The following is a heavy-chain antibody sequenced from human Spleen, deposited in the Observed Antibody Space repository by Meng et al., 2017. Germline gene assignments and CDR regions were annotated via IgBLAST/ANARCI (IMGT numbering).Heavy chain of an antibody. D-gene: IGHD6-13*01. J-gene: IGHJ4*02. CDR2: LYYSGST. CDR3: AREYSSSWYAMDY. CDR1: GGSISSSSYY. V-gene: IGHV4-39*07. Sequence: GSLRLSCTVSGGSISSSSYYWGWIRQPPGKGLEWIGSLYYSGSTYYNPSLKSRVTMSVDTSKNQFSLKLSSVTAADTAVYYCAREYSSSWYAMDYWGQGTLVTVSS.